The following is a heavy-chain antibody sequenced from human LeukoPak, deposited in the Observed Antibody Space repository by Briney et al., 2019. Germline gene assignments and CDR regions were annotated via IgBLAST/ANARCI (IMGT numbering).Heavy chain of an antibody. D-gene: IGHD6-6*01. V-gene: IGHV1-69*05. CDR1: GGTFSSYA. CDR2: IIPIFGTA. Sequence: SVKVSCKASGGTFSSYAISWVRQAPGQGLEWMGGIIPIFGTANYAQKFQGRVTITTDESTSTAYMELSSLRSEDTAVYYCARVPANVDSSSSGLSGFYFDYWGQGTLVTVSS. J-gene: IGHJ4*02. CDR3: ARVPANVDSSSSGLSGFYFDY.